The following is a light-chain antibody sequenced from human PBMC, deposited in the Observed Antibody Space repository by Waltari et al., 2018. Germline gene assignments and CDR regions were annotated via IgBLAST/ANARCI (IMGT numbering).Light chain of an antibody. CDR1: QSFVHSDGNTY. J-gene: IGKJ5*01. Sequence: DIVMTQTPLSSPVTLGQPASIFCRSSQSFVHSDGNTYLSWLHHSPGQPPRPLIYKISNRFTGVPDRFSDSGAGADFTLKISRVVAEDVGIYYCMQGTQLITFGQGTRLEIK. CDR2: KIS. V-gene: IGKV2-24*01. CDR3: MQGTQLIT.